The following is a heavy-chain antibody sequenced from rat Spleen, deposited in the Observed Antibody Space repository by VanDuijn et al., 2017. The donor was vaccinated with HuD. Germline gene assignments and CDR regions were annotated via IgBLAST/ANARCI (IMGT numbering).Heavy chain of an antibody. J-gene: IGHJ2*01. CDR3: ARIYYYSAYYFDY. CDR2: IIYDGSST. CDR1: GFTFSDYA. V-gene: IGHV5-17*01. D-gene: IGHD1-1*01. Sequence: EVQLVESGGGLVQPGRSLKLSCAASGFTFSDYAMAWVRQAPKKGLEWVATIIYDGSSTYYRDSVKGRFTISRDNAKSTLYLQMDSLRSEDTATYYCARIYYYSAYYFDYWGQGVMVTVSS.